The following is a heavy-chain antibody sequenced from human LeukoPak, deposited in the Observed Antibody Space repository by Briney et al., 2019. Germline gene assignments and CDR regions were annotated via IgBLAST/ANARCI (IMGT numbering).Heavy chain of an antibody. J-gene: IGHJ4*02. D-gene: IGHD6-19*01. CDR2: ISGSGGST. Sequence: GGSLRLSCAASGFTFSSYAMSWVRQAPGKGLEWVSAISGSGGSTYYADSVKGRFTISRDNSKKTLYLQMNSLRAEDTAVYYCAKDCDSSGWYRDYWGQGTLVTVSS. V-gene: IGHV3-23*01. CDR3: AKDCDSSGWYRDY. CDR1: GFTFSSYA.